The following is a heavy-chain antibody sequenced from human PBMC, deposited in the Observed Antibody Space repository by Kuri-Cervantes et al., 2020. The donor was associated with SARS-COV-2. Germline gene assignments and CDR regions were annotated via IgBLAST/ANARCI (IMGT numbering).Heavy chain of an antibody. CDR3: IRQQDNWSHVEY. J-gene: IGHJ4*02. V-gene: IGHV5-51*01. Sequence: WIRQSPGKRLEWIGIIYPGDSDTRYSPSFEGQVTISVDRTISTAYLQWGSLKASDSAMYYCIRQQDNWSHVEYWGQGTLVTVSS. CDR2: IYPGDSDT. D-gene: IGHD1-20*01.